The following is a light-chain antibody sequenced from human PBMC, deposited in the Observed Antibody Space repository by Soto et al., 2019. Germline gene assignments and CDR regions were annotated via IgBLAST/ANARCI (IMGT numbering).Light chain of an antibody. CDR1: QSVSSY. V-gene: IGKV3-20*01. J-gene: IGKJ1*01. CDR3: QHSGDFRWT. Sequence: EIVLTQSPGTLSLSPGERATLSCRASQSVSSYLAWYQQKPGQAPRRLIYGASSRATGIPDRFSGRGFGTDFTLTISRLEPEDFAVYYCQHSGDFRWTFGQGTKVDIK. CDR2: GAS.